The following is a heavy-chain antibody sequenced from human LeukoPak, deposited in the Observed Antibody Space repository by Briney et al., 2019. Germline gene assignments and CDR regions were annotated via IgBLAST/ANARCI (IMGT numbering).Heavy chain of an antibody. CDR3: ARDFFTSGTPPYYSDY. D-gene: IGHD1-7*01. J-gene: IGHJ4*02. CDR2: INSDGSST. V-gene: IGHV3-74*01. CDR1: GFTFSSYW. Sequence: GRSLRLSCAASGFTFSSYWMHWVRQVPGKGLVWVSRINSDGSSTTYADSVKGRFTISRDNAKNTLYLQMNSLRAEDTAVYYCARDFFTSGTPPYYSDYWGQGTLVTVSS.